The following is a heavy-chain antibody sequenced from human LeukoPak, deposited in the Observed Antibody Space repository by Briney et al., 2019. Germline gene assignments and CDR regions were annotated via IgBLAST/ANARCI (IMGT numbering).Heavy chain of an antibody. CDR2: VQSGGNI. D-gene: IGHD6-19*01. CDR1: GLTVSSNY. J-gene: IGHJ4*02. V-gene: IGHV3-53*01. Sequence: GGSLRLSCAASGLTVSSNYMSWVRQAPGKGLEWVSVVQSGGNIYYADSVKGRFTISRDNAKNSVYLQMDSLRAEDTAVYYCARESSGRAGPMWGQGTLVTVSS. CDR3: ARESSGRAGPM.